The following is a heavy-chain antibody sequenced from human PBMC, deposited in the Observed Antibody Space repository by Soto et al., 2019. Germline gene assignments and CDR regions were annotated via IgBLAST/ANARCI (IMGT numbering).Heavy chain of an antibody. CDR1: GGSFTSNNW. J-gene: IGHJ4*02. V-gene: IGHV4-4*02. CDR2: IYRTGST. CDR3: ASRDPGTSVDY. D-gene: IGHD1-7*01. Sequence: PSETLSLTWAVSGGSFTSNNWWTWVRQPPGQGLEWIGEIYRTGSTNYNPSLKSRVTISLDKSENQFSLKVTSLTAADTAVYYCASRDPGTSVDYWGQGTLVTVSS.